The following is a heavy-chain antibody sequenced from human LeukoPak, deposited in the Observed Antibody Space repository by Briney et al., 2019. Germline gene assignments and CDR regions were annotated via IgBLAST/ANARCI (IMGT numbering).Heavy chain of an antibody. J-gene: IGHJ4*02. CDR1: GGSMNHHY. V-gene: IGHV4-59*11. Sequence: SETLSLTCTVSGGSMNHHYWSWVRQPPGKEPEWIAYIYDSGTSATTDYNASLKSRVTMSMDTSKRQFSLRLDSVTAADTAVYYCAEIPRDWGQGTLVTVSS. CDR2: IYDSGTSATT. CDR3: AEIPRD.